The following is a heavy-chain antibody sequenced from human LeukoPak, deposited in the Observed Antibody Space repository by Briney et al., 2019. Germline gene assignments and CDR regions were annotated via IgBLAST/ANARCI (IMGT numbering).Heavy chain of an antibody. J-gene: IGHJ6*03. CDR3: ARHNRRYCSGGSCCLYYYYYYMNV. CDR2: IYYSGST. V-gene: IGHV4-59*08. Sequence: PSETLSLTCTVSGGSISIYYWSWIRQPPGKGLEWIGYIYYSGSTHYNPSLKSRVTISVDTSKNQFSLKLSSVTAADTAVYYCARHNRRYCSGGSCCLYYYYYYMNVWGKGTTVTVSS. D-gene: IGHD2-15*01. CDR1: GGSISIYY.